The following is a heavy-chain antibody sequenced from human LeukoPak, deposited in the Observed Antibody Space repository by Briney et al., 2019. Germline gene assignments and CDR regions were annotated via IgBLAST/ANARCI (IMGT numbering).Heavy chain of an antibody. CDR3: AKDEVFNRLGSYLRTDAFDI. D-gene: IGHD1-26*01. CDR2: IWYDGSNK. Sequence: GGSLRLSCAASGFTSSSYGMHWVRQAPGKGLEWVAVIWYDGSNKYYADSVKGRFTISRDNSKNTLYLQMNSLRAEDTAVYYCAKDEVFNRLGSYLRTDAFDIWGQGTMVTVSS. J-gene: IGHJ3*02. CDR1: GFTSSSYG. V-gene: IGHV3-33*06.